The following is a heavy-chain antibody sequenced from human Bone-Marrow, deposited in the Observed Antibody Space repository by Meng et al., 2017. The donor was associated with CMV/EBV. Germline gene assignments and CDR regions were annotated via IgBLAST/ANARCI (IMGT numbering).Heavy chain of an antibody. J-gene: IGHJ6*02. Sequence: SETLSLTCTVSGGSISSSFYYWGWIRQPPGKGLEWIGEINHSGSTNYNPSLKSRVTISVDTSKNQFSLKLSSVTAADTAVYYCARGYSNYRYYYGMDVWGQGTTVTVSS. CDR2: INHSGST. V-gene: IGHV4-39*07. D-gene: IGHD4-11*01. CDR3: ARGYSNYRYYYGMDV. CDR1: GGSISSSFYY.